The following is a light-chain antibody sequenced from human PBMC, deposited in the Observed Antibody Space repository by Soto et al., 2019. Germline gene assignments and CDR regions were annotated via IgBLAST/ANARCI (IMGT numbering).Light chain of an antibody. V-gene: IGKV1-5*01. Sequence: DIQMTQSPSTLSACVGDRVTITCRASQSVSRWLAWYQQKPGKVPTVLIYDVSTLQSGVPSRFSGGGSGTEFTLTITSLQPDDFATYYCQEYTTYSRTFGQGTKVEVK. J-gene: IGKJ1*01. CDR3: QEYTTYSRT. CDR1: QSVSRW. CDR2: DVS.